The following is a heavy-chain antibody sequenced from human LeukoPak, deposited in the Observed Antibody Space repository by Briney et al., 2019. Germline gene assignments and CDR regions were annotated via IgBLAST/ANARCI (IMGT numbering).Heavy chain of an antibody. CDR3: ARDGLVAGTGFLPDY. V-gene: IGHV1-24*01. J-gene: IGHJ4*02. Sequence: ASVKVSCKVSGYTLTELSMHWVRQAPGKGLEWMGGFDPEDGETIYAQKFQGRVTMTEDTSTDTAYMELSSLRSDDTAVYYCARDGLVAGTGFLPDYWGQGTLVTVSS. CDR2: FDPEDGET. D-gene: IGHD6-19*01. CDR1: GYTLTELS.